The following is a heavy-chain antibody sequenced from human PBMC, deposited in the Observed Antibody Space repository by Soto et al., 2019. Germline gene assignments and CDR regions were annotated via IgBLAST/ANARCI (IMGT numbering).Heavy chain of an antibody. CDR1: GFIFSSYA. Sequence: GGSLRLCCAASGFIFSSYAMSWVRQAPGKGLEWVSGVSGSGGSTYYADSVKGRFTISRDNSKNTVSLQMNSLRAEDTALYYCAKDFSTYYYDSSGYYDYCGQGTLVTVSS. CDR3: AKDFSTYYYDSSGYYDY. V-gene: IGHV3-23*01. D-gene: IGHD3-22*01. J-gene: IGHJ4*02. CDR2: VSGSGGST.